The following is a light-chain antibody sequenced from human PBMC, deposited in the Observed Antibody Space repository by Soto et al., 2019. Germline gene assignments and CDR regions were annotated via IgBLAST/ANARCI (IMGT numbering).Light chain of an antibody. CDR1: SSNIGNNY. Sequence: QSVLTQPPSVSAAPGQRVTISCSGSSSNIGNNYVSWYQQLPGTAPKLLIYDNNKRPSGIPDRFSGSKSGTSATLAITGLQTGDEADYYCGTWDDSLSGVFGGGTQLTVL. CDR3: GTWDDSLSGV. CDR2: DNN. V-gene: IGLV1-51*01. J-gene: IGLJ2*01.